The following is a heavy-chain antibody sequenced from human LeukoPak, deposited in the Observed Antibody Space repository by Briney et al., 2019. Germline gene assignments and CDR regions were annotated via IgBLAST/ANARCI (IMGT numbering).Heavy chain of an antibody. V-gene: IGHV3-7*01. CDR2: IKEDGTEI. J-gene: IGHJ4*02. Sequence: GGSLRLSCAASAFTFSNYWMSWVRQAPGKGLEWVANIKEDGTEINYVDSVKGRFTISRDNAKNSLYLQMNSLRVDDTAVYYCARDRGYSTFDYWGQGTLVTVSS. D-gene: IGHD4-23*01. CDR3: ARDRGYSTFDY. CDR1: AFTFSNYW.